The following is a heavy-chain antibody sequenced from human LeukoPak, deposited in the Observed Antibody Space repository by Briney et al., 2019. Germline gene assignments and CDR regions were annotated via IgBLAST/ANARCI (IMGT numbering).Heavy chain of an antibody. CDR2: LSHGDNAV. CDR1: GFTFSRYA. J-gene: IGHJ4*02. V-gene: IGHV3-48*03. Sequence: GGSLRLSCAASGFTFSRYAMSWVRQAPGKGLEWVSYLSHGDNAVYYADSVRGRFTISRDNAKNTLYLQMNNLRVEDTAVCFCARDPNHPGYSSGWYYWGLGTLVTVSS. D-gene: IGHD6-19*01. CDR3: ARDPNHPGYSSGWYY.